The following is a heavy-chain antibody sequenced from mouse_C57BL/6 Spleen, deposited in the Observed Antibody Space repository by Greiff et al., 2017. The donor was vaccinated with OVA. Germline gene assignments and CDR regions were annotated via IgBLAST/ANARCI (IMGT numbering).Heavy chain of an antibody. CDR2: IHPTSGRT. V-gene: IGHV1-64*01. CDR1: GYTFTSYW. D-gene: IGHD2-2*01. CDR3: ARREVTAYGYDHYFDY. J-gene: IGHJ2*01. Sequence: QVQLQQPGAELVKPGASVKLSCKASGYTFTSYWLHWVKPRPGQGLEWIGMIHPTSGRTNYNEKFKSKATLTVDKSSSTAYMQLSSLTSEDSAVYYCARREVTAYGYDHYFDYWGQGTTLTVSS.